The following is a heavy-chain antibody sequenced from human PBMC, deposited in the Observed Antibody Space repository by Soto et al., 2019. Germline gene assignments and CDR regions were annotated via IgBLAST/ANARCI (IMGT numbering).Heavy chain of an antibody. J-gene: IGHJ5*02. CDR2: INHSGST. V-gene: IGHV4-34*01. Sequence: QVQLQQWGAGLLKPSETLSLTCAVYGGSFSGYYWSWIRQPPGKGLEWIGEINHSGSTNYNPSLKSRVTISVDTSKNQFSLKLSSVTAADTAVYCCARGSPAGFDPWGQGTLVTVSS. CDR3: ARGSPAGFDP. D-gene: IGHD1-1*01. CDR1: GGSFSGYY.